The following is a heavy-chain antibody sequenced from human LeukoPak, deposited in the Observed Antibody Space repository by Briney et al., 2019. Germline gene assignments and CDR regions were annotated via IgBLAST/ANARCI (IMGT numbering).Heavy chain of an antibody. Sequence: GSLRLSCAASGFTFSSYWMHWVRQAPGKGLVWVSRINSDGSSTSYADSVKGRFTISRDNVKKLVFLQMSRLRVEDTAVYYCARDMIRGSWGRAPFDFWGQGTPVTASS. J-gene: IGHJ4*02. CDR2: INSDGSST. V-gene: IGHV3-74*01. CDR3: ARDMIRGSWGRAPFDF. CDR1: GFTFSSYW. D-gene: IGHD3-10*01.